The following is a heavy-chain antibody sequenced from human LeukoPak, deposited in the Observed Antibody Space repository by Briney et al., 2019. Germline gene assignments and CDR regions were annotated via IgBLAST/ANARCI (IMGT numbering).Heavy chain of an antibody. Sequence: PSETLSLTCTVSGGSISSYYWSWIRQPAGKGLEWIGRIYTSGSTNYNPSLKSRVTMSVDTSKNQFSLKLSSVTAADTAVYYCARVRSSSRTIYYYYYMDVWDKGTTVTVSS. D-gene: IGHD6-13*01. J-gene: IGHJ6*03. CDR2: IYTSGST. V-gene: IGHV4-4*07. CDR1: GGSISSYY. CDR3: ARVRSSSRTIYYYYYMDV.